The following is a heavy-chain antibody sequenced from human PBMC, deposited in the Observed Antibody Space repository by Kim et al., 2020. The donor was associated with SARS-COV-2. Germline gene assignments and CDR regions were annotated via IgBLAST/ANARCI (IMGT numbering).Heavy chain of an antibody. Sequence: YNDSAGSVKSRITISPDTSKNQFSLQLNSVTPEDTAVYYCAGGLRGAFDLWGQGTVVTVSS. D-gene: IGHD2-15*01. V-gene: IGHV6-1*01. CDR2: YN. J-gene: IGHJ3*01. CDR3: AGGLRGAFDL.